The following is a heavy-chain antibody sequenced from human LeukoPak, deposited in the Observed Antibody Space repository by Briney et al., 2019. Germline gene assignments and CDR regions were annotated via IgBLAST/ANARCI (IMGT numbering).Heavy chain of an antibody. J-gene: IGHJ4*02. V-gene: IGHV3-7*01. CDR3: ARDIPHSSGWYVGFDY. Sequence: GGSLRLSCAASGFTFSSYWRSWVRQAPGKGLEWVANIKQDGSEKYYVDSVKGRFTISRDNAKNSLYLQMNSLRAEDTAVYYCARDIPHSSGWYVGFDYWGQGTLVTVSS. CDR2: IKQDGSEK. D-gene: IGHD6-19*01. CDR1: GFTFSSYW.